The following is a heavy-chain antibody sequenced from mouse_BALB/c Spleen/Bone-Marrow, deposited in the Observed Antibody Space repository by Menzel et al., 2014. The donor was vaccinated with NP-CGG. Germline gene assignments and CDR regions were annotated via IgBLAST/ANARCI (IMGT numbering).Heavy chain of an antibody. D-gene: IGHD4-1*01. CDR3: ARELGRGYYFDY. Sequence: VQLVESGSVLVRPGASVRLSCKASGYTFTSSWMHWAKQRPGLGLEWIGEIHPNSGNTNYNEKFKGKATLTVDTSSSTAYVDLSSLTSEDSAVYYCARELGRGYYFDYWGQGTTLTVSS. J-gene: IGHJ2*01. CDR1: GYTFTSSW. CDR2: IHPNSGNT. V-gene: IGHV1S130*01.